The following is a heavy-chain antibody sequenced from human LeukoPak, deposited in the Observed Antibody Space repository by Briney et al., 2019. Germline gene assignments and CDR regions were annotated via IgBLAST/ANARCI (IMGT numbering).Heavy chain of an antibody. Sequence: SETLSLTCSVSGGSLSGHYWSWIRRPPEKGMDWVAHIYDNGDTIYKPSLKSRLSMSIDTSKNRFSLKLTSVTASDTAVYYCARHYYVANSYPLDIWGQGTMVTVSS. D-gene: IGHD3-10*02. CDR2: IYDNGDT. V-gene: IGHV4-59*08. CDR3: ARHYYVANSYPLDI. J-gene: IGHJ3*02. CDR1: GGSLSGHY.